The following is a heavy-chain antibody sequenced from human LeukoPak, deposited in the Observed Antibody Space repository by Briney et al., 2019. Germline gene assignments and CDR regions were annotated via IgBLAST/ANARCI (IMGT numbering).Heavy chain of an antibody. D-gene: IGHD6-13*01. Sequence: QSGRSLRLSCAASGFIFSNYAMHWVRQAPGKGLEWVAVISYDGSKKYYADSVKGRFTISRDNAKNSLYLQMNSLRAEDTAVYYCARGSWKQLVIQDIMDVWGKGTTVTVSS. V-gene: IGHV3-30*07. CDR2: ISYDGSKK. CDR3: ARGSWKQLVIQDIMDV. CDR1: GFIFSNYA. J-gene: IGHJ6*03.